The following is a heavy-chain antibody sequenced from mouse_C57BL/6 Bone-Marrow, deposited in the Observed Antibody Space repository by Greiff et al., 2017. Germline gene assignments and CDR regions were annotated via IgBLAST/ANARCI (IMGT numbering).Heavy chain of an antibody. V-gene: IGHV1-80*01. CDR2: IYPGDGDT. J-gene: IGHJ4*01. Sequence: QVQLQQSGAELVKPGASVKISCKASGYAFSSYWMNWVKQRPGKGLEWIGQIYPGDGDTNYNGKFKGKATLTVDKSSSTAYMQLSSLTPEDSAVYFCARGYYGSRLSMDYWGQGTSVTVSS. CDR3: ARGYYGSRLSMDY. D-gene: IGHD1-1*01. CDR1: GYAFSSYW.